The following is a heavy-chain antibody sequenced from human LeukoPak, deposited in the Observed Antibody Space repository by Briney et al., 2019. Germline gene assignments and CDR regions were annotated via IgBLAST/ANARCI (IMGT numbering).Heavy chain of an antibody. CDR1: GVSISSCSYY. V-gene: IGHV4-39*01. J-gene: IGHJ4*02. D-gene: IGHD5-12*01. CDR3: ARHDRSGYESRGLFDY. Sequence: PSETLSLTCTVSGVSISSCSYYWGWIRQPPGKGLECIGSIYYSGSTYYNLPLKSLVTLSVDTSKNQFALELNTVTGADTAVYYCARHDRSGYESRGLFDYWGQGTLVTVSS. CDR2: IYYSGST.